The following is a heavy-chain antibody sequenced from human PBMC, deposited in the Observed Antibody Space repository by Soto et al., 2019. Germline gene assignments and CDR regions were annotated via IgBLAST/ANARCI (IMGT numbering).Heavy chain of an antibody. CDR2: ISAYNGNT. D-gene: IGHD3-10*01. CDR1: GYTFTSYG. J-gene: IGHJ6*02. Sequence: ASVKVSCKASGYTFTSYGISWVRQAPGQGLEWMGWISAYNGNTNYAQKLQGRVTMTTDTSTSTAYMELRSLRSDDTAVYYCARDSPSFFKHGYNYGMDVWGQGTPVTVSS. V-gene: IGHV1-18*04. CDR3: ARDSPSFFKHGYNYGMDV.